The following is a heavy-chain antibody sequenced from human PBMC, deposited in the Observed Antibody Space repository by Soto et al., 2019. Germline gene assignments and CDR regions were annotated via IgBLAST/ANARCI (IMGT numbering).Heavy chain of an antibody. Sequence: QVQLVQSGAEVKKPGSSVKDSCKASGGTFSNYPISWVRRAPGQGLEWMGGIIPIFGTVNYAQKFQARVTITADESTSTAYMELSSLRSEDTAVYYCARGNHRWLQLWYFDLWGRGTLVTVSS. CDR3: ARGNHRWLQLWYFDL. J-gene: IGHJ2*01. D-gene: IGHD5-12*01. CDR2: IIPIFGTV. V-gene: IGHV1-69*12. CDR1: GGTFSNYP.